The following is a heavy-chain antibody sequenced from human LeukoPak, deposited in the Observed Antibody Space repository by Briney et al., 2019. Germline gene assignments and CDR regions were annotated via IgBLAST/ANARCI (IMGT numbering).Heavy chain of an antibody. D-gene: IGHD2-2*01. J-gene: IGHJ4*02. Sequence: SETLSLTCTVSGGSLSSYYWSWIRQPPGKGLEWLGYIYYSGSTKYNPSLKSRVTISVDTSKNQFSLKLTSVTAADTAVYYCARLGIGVVPSAMLGDYYFDYWGQGTLVTVSS. CDR2: IYYSGST. CDR3: ARLGIGVVPSAMLGDYYFDY. V-gene: IGHV4-59*08. CDR1: GGSLSSYY.